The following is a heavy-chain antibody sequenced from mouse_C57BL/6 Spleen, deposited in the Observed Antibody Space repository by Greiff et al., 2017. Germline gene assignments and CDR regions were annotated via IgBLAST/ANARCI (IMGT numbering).Heavy chain of an antibody. D-gene: IGHD1-1*01. CDR3: ARLTTVVARRRYFDV. Sequence: QVQLQQSGPELVKPGASVKISCKASGYAFSSSWMNWVKQRPGKGLEWIGRIYPGDGDTNYNGKFKGKATLTADKSSSTAYMQLSSLTSEDSAVYFCARLTTVVARRRYFDVWGTGTTVNVAS. CDR2: IYPGDGDT. V-gene: IGHV1-82*01. CDR1: GYAFSSSW. J-gene: IGHJ1*03.